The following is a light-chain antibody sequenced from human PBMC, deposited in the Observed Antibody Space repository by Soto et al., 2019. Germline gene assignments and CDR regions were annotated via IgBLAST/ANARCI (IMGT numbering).Light chain of an antibody. V-gene: IGKV2-30*02. CDR3: IQRTHWPPWT. J-gene: IGKJ1*01. CDR1: QTLVHSDGNTY. CDR2: KVS. Sequence: DVVLTQSPLSLPVTLGQPASISFRSSQTLVHSDGNTYLHWFLQRPGQSPRRLIYKVSDRESGVPDRFSGSGSGTDFTLKLSGVEAEDVGVYYCIQRTHWPPWTFGQGTKVEIK.